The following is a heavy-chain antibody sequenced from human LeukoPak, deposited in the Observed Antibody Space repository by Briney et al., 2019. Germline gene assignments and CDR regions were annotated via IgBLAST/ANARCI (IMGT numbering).Heavy chain of an antibody. Sequence: GDSLRLPCAASGFSFNIYAMSWVRQAPGKGLEWVAATDRSGGSTFYADSVKGRFTISKDNSKNTLYLQINSLRVDDTGIYFCARGSHGEHDFWGQGTLVTVSS. CDR1: GFSFNIYA. J-gene: IGHJ4*02. D-gene: IGHD4-17*01. CDR3: ARGSHGEHDF. V-gene: IGHV3-23*01. CDR2: TDRSGGST.